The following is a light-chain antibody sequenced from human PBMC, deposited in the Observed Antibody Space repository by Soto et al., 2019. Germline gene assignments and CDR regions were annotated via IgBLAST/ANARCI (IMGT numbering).Light chain of an antibody. J-gene: IGLJ2*01. Sequence: QSVLTQPASVSGSPGQSITISCTGTSGDVGTYDLVSWYQRHPGAAPKLMIYEATRRPSGISNRSSGSKSGNTASLTISGLQAEDEADYYCCSYAGSSTFVVFGGGTKLTVL. CDR2: EAT. CDR3: CSYAGSSTFVV. V-gene: IGLV2-23*02. CDR1: SGDVGTYDL.